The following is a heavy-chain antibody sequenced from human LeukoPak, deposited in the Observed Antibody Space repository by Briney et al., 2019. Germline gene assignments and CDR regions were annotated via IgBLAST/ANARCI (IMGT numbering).Heavy chain of an antibody. V-gene: IGHV3-74*01. J-gene: IGHJ2*01. CDR3: ARDQVLWWKPVGNFDL. CDR2: LNTDGSTT. Sequence: GGSLRLSCAASGFTFSTYGMHWVRQAPGKGLVWVSRLNTDGSTTDYADSVKGRFSISRDNAKNTLYLQMSSLRVEDTAVYYCARDQVLWWKPVGNFDLWGRGTLVTVSS. CDR1: GFTFSTYG. D-gene: IGHD2-21*01.